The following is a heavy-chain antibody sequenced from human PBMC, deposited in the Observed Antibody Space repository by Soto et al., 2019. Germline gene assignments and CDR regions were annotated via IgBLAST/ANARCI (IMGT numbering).Heavy chain of an antibody. D-gene: IGHD7-27*01. J-gene: IGHJ4*02. Sequence: GASVKVSCKASGYTFSDFFLHWVRQAPGQGLEWMGWINPNSGATNYAQRFQGRVTTTRDTSSSTAYMDLSSLRSDDTAAYYCVRVGMSHYDYWGQGTLVTVSS. CDR2: INPNSGAT. CDR1: GYTFSDFF. V-gene: IGHV1-2*02. CDR3: VRVGMSHYDY.